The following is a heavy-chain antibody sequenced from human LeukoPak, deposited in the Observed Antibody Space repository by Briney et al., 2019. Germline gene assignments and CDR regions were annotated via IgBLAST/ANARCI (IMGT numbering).Heavy chain of an antibody. J-gene: IGHJ6*03. Sequence: SETLSLTCTFSGGSISSHYWSWIRQPPGKGLEWIGSSSYSGSPRYNPSLKRRVTISLDTSKNQFSLKVTSVTAADTALHYCAAGALAGPVYFYYIDVWGRGTTVTVSS. CDR3: AAGALAGPVYFYYIDV. D-gene: IGHD1-1*01. CDR2: SSYSGSP. V-gene: IGHV4-59*08. CDR1: GGSISSHY.